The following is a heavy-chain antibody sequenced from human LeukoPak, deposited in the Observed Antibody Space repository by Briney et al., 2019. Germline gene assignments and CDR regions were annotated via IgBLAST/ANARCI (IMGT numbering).Heavy chain of an antibody. CDR2: ISAYSGNT. J-gene: IGHJ4*02. CDR3: ASRGGSGKYDFDF. CDR1: GYTFTTYG. D-gene: IGHD3-10*01. V-gene: IGHV1-18*01. Sequence: EASVKVSCKASGYTFTTYGINWVRQAPGQGLEWMGWISAYSGNTNYAQNLQGRVTMTTDTSTSTAYMELSSLRYDDTAVYYCASRGGSGKYDFDFWGQGTLVTVSS.